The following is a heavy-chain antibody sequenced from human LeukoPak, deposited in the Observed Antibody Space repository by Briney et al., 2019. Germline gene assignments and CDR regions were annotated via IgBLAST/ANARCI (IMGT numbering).Heavy chain of an antibody. V-gene: IGHV3-23*01. CDR2: ISDSGGTT. J-gene: IGHJ4*02. Sequence: PGGSLRLSCAASGFTFSSYAMSWVRQAPGKGLEWVSSISDSGGTTFYADSVKGRFTISRDNSKNTLYLQMSSLRAEETAVYYCAKGGGQTFDYWGQGTLVTVSS. CDR1: GFTFSSYA. CDR3: AKGGGQTFDY. D-gene: IGHD3-16*01.